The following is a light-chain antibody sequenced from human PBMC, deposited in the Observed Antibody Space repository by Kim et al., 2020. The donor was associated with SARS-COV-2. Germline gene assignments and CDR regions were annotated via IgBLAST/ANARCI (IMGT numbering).Light chain of an antibody. J-gene: IGLJ2*01. CDR2: GKN. V-gene: IGLV3-19*01. CDR1: SLRSYY. CDR3: NSRDNNDNVL. Sequence: SSELTQDPAVSVALGQTVRITCQGDSLRSYYTTWFQQKPRQAPIVVVYGKNNRPSGIPARFSGSSSGNTASLTITGTQAGDEADYYCNSRDNNDNVLFGGGTKVTVL.